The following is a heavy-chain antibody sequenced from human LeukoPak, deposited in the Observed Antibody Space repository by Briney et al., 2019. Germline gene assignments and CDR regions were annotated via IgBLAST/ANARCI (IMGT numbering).Heavy chain of an antibody. CDR2: IWYDGSNK. CDR1: GFIFSSYG. V-gene: IGHV3-33*01. CDR3: ARSYDRSGYYFRMVEY. J-gene: IGHJ4*02. Sequence: GRSLRLSCAASGFIFSSYGMHWVRQAPGKGLEWVAVIWYDGSNKQYADSAKGRFTISRDNSKNTLYLEMNSLRAEDTAVYYWARSYDRSGYYFRMVEYWGQGTLVTVSS. D-gene: IGHD3-22*01.